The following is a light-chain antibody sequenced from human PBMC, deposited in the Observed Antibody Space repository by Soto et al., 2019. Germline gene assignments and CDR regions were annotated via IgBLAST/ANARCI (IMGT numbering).Light chain of an antibody. J-gene: IGKJ5*01. V-gene: IGKV1-9*01. CDR2: AAS. Sequence: DIQLTQSPSFLSASVGDRVTITCRASQGISSYLAWYQQKPGKAPKLLIYAASTLQSGVPSRFSGSGSGTEFTLTISILQPEDFATYYCQQLNSYPFITFGQGTRLEIK. CDR3: QQLNSYPFIT. CDR1: QGISSY.